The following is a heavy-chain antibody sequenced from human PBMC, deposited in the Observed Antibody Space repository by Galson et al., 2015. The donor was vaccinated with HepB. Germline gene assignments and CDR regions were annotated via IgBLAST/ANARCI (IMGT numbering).Heavy chain of an antibody. D-gene: IGHD6-19*01. V-gene: IGHV3-30*04. CDR2: MSYDGSMK. Sequence: SLRLSCAASGFTFSQYAMHWLRQAPDKGPEWVAMMSYDGSMKEYADSVQGRFTISRDDFRNTLYLQMHSLTPEDTAIYYCARRYSSGSFPDYWGQGTLVSVSS. CDR3: ARRYSSGSFPDY. J-gene: IGHJ4*02. CDR1: GFTFSQYA.